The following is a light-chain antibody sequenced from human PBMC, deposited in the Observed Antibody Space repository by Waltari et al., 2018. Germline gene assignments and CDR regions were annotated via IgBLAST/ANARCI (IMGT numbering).Light chain of an antibody. V-gene: IGKV3-15*01. Sequence: EIVMTQSPATLSVSPGEGATLSCRASQSVSSNLAWYQQKPGQAPRLLIYRASTRATGIPARFSGSGSGPEFTLTISSLQSEDFAVYYCQQYNIWPPKYTFGQGTKLEIK. CDR1: QSVSSN. J-gene: IGKJ2*01. CDR2: RAS. CDR3: QQYNIWPPKYT.